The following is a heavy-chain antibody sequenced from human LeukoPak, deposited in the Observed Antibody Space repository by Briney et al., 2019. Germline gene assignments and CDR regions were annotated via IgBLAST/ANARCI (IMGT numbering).Heavy chain of an antibody. CDR3: AASITIFGGHNAFDI. D-gene: IGHD3-3*01. CDR2: IYSGGST. V-gene: IGHV3-66*01. CDR1: GFTFSSYW. Sequence: GGSLRLSCAASGFTFSSYWMSWVRQAPGKGLEWVSVIYSGGSTYYADSVKGRFTISRGNSKNTLYLQMNSLRAEDTAVYYCAASITIFGGHNAFDIWGQGTMVTVSS. J-gene: IGHJ3*02.